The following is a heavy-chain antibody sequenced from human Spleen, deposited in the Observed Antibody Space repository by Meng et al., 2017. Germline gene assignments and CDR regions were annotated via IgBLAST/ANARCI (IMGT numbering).Heavy chain of an antibody. CDR2: IIPILPVA. Sequence: QVQLVQSGAEVKKPGASMKVSCKASGGTFRNYTITWVRQAPGQGLECLGGIIPILPVANCPQTFQGRVTITADLSTSTAYMELSRLTCEDTAVYYCARVWITEMANFDYWGQGTLVTVSS. D-gene: IGHD5-24*01. CDR1: GGTFRNYT. V-gene: IGHV1-69*10. J-gene: IGHJ4*02. CDR3: ARVWITEMANFDY.